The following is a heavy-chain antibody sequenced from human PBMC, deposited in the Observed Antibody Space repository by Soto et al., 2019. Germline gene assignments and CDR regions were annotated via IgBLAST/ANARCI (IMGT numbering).Heavy chain of an antibody. J-gene: IGHJ4*02. D-gene: IGHD2-15*01. CDR2: IIPILGIA. V-gene: IGHV1-69*02. Sequence: QVQLVQSGAEVKKPGSSVKVSCKASGGTFSSYTISWVRQAPGQGHEWMGRIIPILGIANYAQKFQGRVTITADKSTSTAYMELSSLRSEDTAVYYCARAGYCSGGSCYANFDYWGQGTLVTVSS. CDR3: ARAGYCSGGSCYANFDY. CDR1: GGTFSSYT.